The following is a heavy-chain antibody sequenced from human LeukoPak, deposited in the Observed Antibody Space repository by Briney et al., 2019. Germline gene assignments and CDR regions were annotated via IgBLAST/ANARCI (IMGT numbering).Heavy chain of an antibody. CDR2: INHSGST. CDR1: GGSFSGYY. D-gene: IGHD5-18*01. V-gene: IGHV4-34*01. Sequence: SETLSLTCAVYGGSFSGYYWSWIRQPPGKGLEWIGEINHSGSTNYNPSLKSRVTISVDTSKNQFSLKLSSVTAADTAVYYCARDLLRGYSYGPRGFDYWSQGTLVTVSS. J-gene: IGHJ4*02. CDR3: ARDLLRGYSYGPRGFDY.